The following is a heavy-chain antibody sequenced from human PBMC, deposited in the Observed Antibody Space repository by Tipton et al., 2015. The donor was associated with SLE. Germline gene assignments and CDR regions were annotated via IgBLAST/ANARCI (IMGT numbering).Heavy chain of an antibody. J-gene: IGHJ4*02. CDR1: GFTFSSYS. CDR2: ISSSSSYI. D-gene: IGHD1-26*01. V-gene: IGHV3-21*04. Sequence: SLRLSCAASGFTFSSYSMNWVRQAPGKGLEWVSSISSSSSYIYYADSVKGRFTISRDDSKNTLYLQMNSLRAEDTAVYYCAKDRPGKWEPILPYYFDYWGQGTLVTVSS. CDR3: AKDRPGKWEPILPYYFDY.